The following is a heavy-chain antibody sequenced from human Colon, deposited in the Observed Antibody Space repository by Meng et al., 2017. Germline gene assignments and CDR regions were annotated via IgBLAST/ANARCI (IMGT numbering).Heavy chain of an antibody. Sequence: HLQESGSGLVKPSQTLSLNCAVSGGSISSSNWWSWVRQPPGKGLEWIGEIYHSGSTNYNPSLKSRVTISVDKSKNQFSLKLSSVTAADTAVYYCARLPSYDSSGYSFDYWGQGTLVTVSS. D-gene: IGHD3-22*01. V-gene: IGHV4-4*02. CDR1: GGSISSSNW. CDR2: IYHSGST. CDR3: ARLPSYDSSGYSFDY. J-gene: IGHJ4*02.